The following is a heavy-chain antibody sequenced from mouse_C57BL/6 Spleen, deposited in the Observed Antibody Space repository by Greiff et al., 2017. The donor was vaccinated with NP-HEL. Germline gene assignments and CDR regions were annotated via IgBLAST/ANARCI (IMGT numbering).Heavy chain of an antibody. D-gene: IGHD1-1*01. V-gene: IGHV1-15*01. CDR2: IDPETGGT. Sequence: VQLQQSGAELVRPGASVTLSFTCPCSPFPSSSLPFFPPPPFPCLEWIGAIDPETGGTAYNQKFKGKAILTADKSSSTAYMELRSLTSEDSAVYDCTRDDYGSSPYAMDYWGQGTSGTVAS. CDR3: TRDDYGSSPYAMDY. CDR1: CSPFPSSS. J-gene: IGHJ4*01.